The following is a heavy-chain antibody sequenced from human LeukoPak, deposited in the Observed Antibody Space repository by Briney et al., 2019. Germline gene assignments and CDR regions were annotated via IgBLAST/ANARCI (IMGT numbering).Heavy chain of an antibody. CDR1: GYSFTSYD. D-gene: IGHD5-18*01. CDR3: ARSRPKTRIQLYYMDV. J-gene: IGHJ6*03. CDR2: MTLNTTNT. V-gene: IGHV1-8*01. Sequence: ASVKVSCKAYGYSFTSYDSNWVRQATGQGLEWMGWMTLNTTNTVSAHKFQGRVTMTRNTSINTAYMELSSLRSEDTAVYYCARSRPKTRIQLYYMDVWGKGTTVTVSS.